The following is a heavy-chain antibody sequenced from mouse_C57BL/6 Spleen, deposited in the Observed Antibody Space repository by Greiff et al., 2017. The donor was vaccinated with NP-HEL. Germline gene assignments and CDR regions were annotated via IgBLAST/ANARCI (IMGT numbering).Heavy chain of an antibody. CDR2: ISYDGSN. J-gene: IGHJ2*01. CDR3: AREGYYGSSPYFDY. V-gene: IGHV3-6*01. Sequence: EVQLQESGPGLVKPSQSLSLTCSVTGYSITSGYYWNWIRQFPGNKLEWMGYISYDGSNNYNPSLKNRISITRDTSKNQFFLKLNSVTTEDTATYYGAREGYYGSSPYFDYWGQGTTLTVSS. CDR1: GYSITSGYY. D-gene: IGHD1-1*01.